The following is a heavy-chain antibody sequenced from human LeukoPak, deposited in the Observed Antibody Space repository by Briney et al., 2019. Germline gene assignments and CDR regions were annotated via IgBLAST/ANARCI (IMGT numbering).Heavy chain of an antibody. CDR1: GSTFSTFA. D-gene: IGHD3-22*01. V-gene: IGHV3-30*04. J-gene: IGHJ4*02. CDR3: AKDPTHYRVWDYYETIGLSY. CDR2: ISYDGSFK. Sequence: GGSLRLSCVVSGSTFSTFAFHWVRQAPGKGLEWVALISYDGSFKYYADSVKGRFTISRDNSKNTLNLQMNSLRAEDTAVYYCAKDPTHYRVWDYYETIGLSYWGQGTLVTVSS.